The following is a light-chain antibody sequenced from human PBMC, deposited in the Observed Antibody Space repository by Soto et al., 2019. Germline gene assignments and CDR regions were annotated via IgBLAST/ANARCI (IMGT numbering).Light chain of an antibody. V-gene: IGKV3-20*01. CDR1: QNIKNNY. J-gene: IGKJ4*01. CDR2: GAS. CDR3: QQHGTSIS. Sequence: VVMTQSPRTLSLSPGERATLSCRASQNIKNNYVGWYQQKPGQAPTLLIYGASAMATGVPDRFNGSGAGTGFTLIINRLEPEDFAVYYCQQHGTSISFGGGTKLESK.